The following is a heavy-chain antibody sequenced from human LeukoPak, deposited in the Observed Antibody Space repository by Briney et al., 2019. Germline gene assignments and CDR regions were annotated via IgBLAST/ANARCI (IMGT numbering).Heavy chain of an antibody. V-gene: IGHV1-45*02. CDR3: ATAIAVAAKRSSYYFDY. J-gene: IGHJ4*02. D-gene: IGHD6-19*01. CDR1: GYTFTYRY. CDR2: ITPFNGNT. Sequence: ASVKVSCKASGYTFTYRYLHWVRQAPGQALEWMGWITPFNGNTNYARKFQDRVTITRDRSMSTAYMELSSLRSEDTAMYYCATAIAVAAKRSSYYFDYWGQGTLVTVSS.